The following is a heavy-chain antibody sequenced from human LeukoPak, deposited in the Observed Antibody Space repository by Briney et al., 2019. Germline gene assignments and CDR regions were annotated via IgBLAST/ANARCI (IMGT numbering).Heavy chain of an antibody. CDR3: AKTEQWLDDAFDI. D-gene: IGHD6-19*01. CDR2: ISGSGGST. CDR1: GFTFSSYA. V-gene: IGHV3-23*01. J-gene: IGHJ3*02. Sequence: GGSLRLSCAASGFTFSSYAMSWVRQAPGKGLEWVSAISGSGGSTYYADSVKGRFTISRDNSKNTLYLQMNSLRAEDTAVYYCAKTEQWLDDAFDIWGQRTMVTVSS.